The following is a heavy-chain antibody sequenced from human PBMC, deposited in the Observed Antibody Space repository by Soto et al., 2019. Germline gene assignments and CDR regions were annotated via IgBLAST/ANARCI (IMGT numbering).Heavy chain of an antibody. CDR1: GFTFSTYS. J-gene: IGHJ6*02. V-gene: IGHV3-21*01. CDR2: ISSRSDI. CDR3: AREYTAWPLAYGLDV. Sequence: GGSLRLSCVGSGFTFSTYSINWVRQAPGKGLEWVSSISSRSDIYYADSVKGRFTISRDNAKNSVSLQMNGLRAEDTAVYYCAREYTAWPLAYGLDVWGQGTTVTVSS. D-gene: IGHD2-2*02.